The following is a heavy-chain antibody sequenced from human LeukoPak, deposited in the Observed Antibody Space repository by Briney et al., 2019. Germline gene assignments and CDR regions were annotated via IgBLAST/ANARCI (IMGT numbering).Heavy chain of an antibody. V-gene: IGHV1-18*04. J-gene: IGHJ4*02. Sequence: ASVKVSCKASGYTFTGYYMHWVRQAPGQGLEWMGWISAYNGNTDYTQKLQGRVTMTTDTSTSTAYMELRSLRSDDTAVYYCATSARGRASGSFYGYWGQGTLVTVSS. CDR3: ATSARGRASGSFYGY. CDR1: GYTFTGYY. CDR2: ISAYNGNT. D-gene: IGHD1-26*01.